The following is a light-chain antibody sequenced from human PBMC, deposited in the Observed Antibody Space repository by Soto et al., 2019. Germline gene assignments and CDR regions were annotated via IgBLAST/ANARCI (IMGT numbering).Light chain of an antibody. CDR1: QSVSSY. V-gene: IGKV3-11*01. Sequence: EIVLTQSPATLSLSPGERATLSCRASQSVSSYLAWYQQKPGQAPRLLIYDASNRATGIPARFSRSGSGTDFTLTISSLEPEDFAVYYCQQRSNWRPYTFGQGTKLEIK. J-gene: IGKJ2*01. CDR2: DAS. CDR3: QQRSNWRPYT.